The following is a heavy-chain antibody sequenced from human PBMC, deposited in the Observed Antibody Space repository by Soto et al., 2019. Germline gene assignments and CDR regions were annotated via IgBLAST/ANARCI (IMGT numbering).Heavy chain of an antibody. V-gene: IGHV3-9*01. CDR1: GFTFAAYA. D-gene: IGHD3-16*02. J-gene: IGHJ4*02. Sequence: EVQLVESGGGLVQPGRSLRLSCAASGFTFAAYAMHWVRQAPGQGLEWVSGISWNTGSIGYADSVKGRFTISRDNAKNSLYLQMTSLRAEDTALYYCSKDNCEVSYYFDYWGQGTLVTVSS. CDR3: SKDNCEVSYYFDY. CDR2: ISWNTGSI.